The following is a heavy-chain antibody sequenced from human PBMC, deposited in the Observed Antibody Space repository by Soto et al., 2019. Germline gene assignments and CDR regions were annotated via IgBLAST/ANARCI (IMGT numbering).Heavy chain of an antibody. CDR2: IIPIFGTA. CDR3: VSGSSGWYVDYYYGMAV. V-gene: IGHV1-69*12. D-gene: IGHD6-19*01. CDR1: GGTFSSYA. J-gene: IGHJ6*02. Sequence: QVQLVQSGAEVKKPGSSVKVSCKASGGTFSSYAISWVRQAPGQGLEWMGGIIPIFGTANSAQKFQGRVTLTADESTSTAYVELSSLRSEDTAVYYCVSGSSGWYVDYYYGMAVWGQGTTVTVSS.